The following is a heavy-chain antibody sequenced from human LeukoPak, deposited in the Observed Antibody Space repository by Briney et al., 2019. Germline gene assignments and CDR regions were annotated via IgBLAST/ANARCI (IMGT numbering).Heavy chain of an antibody. CDR2: IYPGDSDT. CDR3: ASATYYYDSSGYSAFDY. Sequence: GESLKISCKGSGYSFTSYWIGWVRRMPGKGLEWMGIIYPGDSDTRYSPSFQGQVTISADKSISTAYLQWSSLKASDTAMYYCASATYYYDSSGYSAFDYWGQGTLVTVSS. CDR1: GYSFTSYW. V-gene: IGHV5-51*01. D-gene: IGHD3-22*01. J-gene: IGHJ4*02.